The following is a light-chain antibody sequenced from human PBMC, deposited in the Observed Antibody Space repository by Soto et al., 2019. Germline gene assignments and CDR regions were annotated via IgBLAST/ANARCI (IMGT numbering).Light chain of an antibody. V-gene: IGLV2-14*01. J-gene: IGLJ1*01. CDR3: SSYTSSITLGV. CDR2: DVS. CDR1: SSDVGGYDY. Sequence: QAVVTQPASVSGSPGQSITISCTGTSSDVGGYDYVSWYQQHPGKAPKLMIYDVSNRPSGVSNRFSGSKSGNTASLTISGLQDEDEADYYCSSYTSSITLGVFGTGTKLTVL.